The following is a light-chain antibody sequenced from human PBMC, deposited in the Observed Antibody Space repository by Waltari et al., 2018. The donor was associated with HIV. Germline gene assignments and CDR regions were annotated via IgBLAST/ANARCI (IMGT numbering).Light chain of an antibody. CDR1: SPNIGRNT. Sequence: QSVLTQPPSASGTTGQRVIISCSGSSPNIGRNTVTWYQQLPGTAPKLLIYTNNQRPSWVPDRFSGSKSGTSASLAISGLHSDDEAHYYCGVWDDSLNGQVFGGGTKLTVL. CDR3: GVWDDSLNGQV. V-gene: IGLV1-44*01. CDR2: TNN. J-gene: IGLJ2*01.